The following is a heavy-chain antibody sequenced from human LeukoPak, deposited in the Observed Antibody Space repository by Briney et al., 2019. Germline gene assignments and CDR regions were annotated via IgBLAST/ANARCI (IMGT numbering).Heavy chain of an antibody. Sequence: SETLSLTCTVSGGSISSYYWSWIRQPAGKGLEWIGRIYTSGSTNYNPSLKSRVTMSVDTSKNQFSLKLSSVTVADTAVYYCARYKNYDILTGYYTGWFDPWGQGTLVTVSS. V-gene: IGHV4-4*07. J-gene: IGHJ5*02. CDR3: ARYKNYDILTGYYTGWFDP. CDR1: GGSISSYY. CDR2: IYTSGST. D-gene: IGHD3-9*01.